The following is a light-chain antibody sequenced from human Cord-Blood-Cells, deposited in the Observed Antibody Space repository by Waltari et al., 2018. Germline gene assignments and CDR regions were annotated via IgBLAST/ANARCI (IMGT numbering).Light chain of an antibody. CDR1: QSISSY. CDR3: QQSYSTPFT. J-gene: IGKJ3*01. V-gene: IGKV1-39*01. CDR2: AAS. Sequence: DIQMTQSPYSLSASVGGRVTITCRASQSISSYLNWYKQKPGKAPKLLIYAASSLQSGVPSRFSGSGSGTDFTLTISSLQPEDFATYYCQQSYSTPFTFGPGTKVDIK.